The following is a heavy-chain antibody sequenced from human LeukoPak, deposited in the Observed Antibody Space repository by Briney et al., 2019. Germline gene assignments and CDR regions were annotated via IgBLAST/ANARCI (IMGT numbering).Heavy chain of an antibody. CDR3: AKGKINHDGAFDV. V-gene: IGHV3-23*01. J-gene: IGHJ3*01. CDR1: GFSFSSYA. Sequence: GGSLRLSCAASGFSFSSYAMSWVRQAPGKGLEWVSGLTNSGGQTYADAVKGRFTISRDNSKKKVYLQMDSLRVDDTAIYYCAKGKINHDGAFDVWGQGTMVTVSS. D-gene: IGHD1-14*01. CDR2: LTNSGGQT.